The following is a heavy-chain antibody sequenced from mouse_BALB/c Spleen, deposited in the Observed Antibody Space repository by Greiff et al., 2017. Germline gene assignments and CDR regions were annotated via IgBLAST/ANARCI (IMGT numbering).Heavy chain of an antibody. Sequence: EVMLVESGGGLVQPGGSRKLSCAASGFTFSSFGMHWVRQAPEKGLEWVAYISSGSSTIYYADTVKGRFTISRDNPKNTLFLQMTSLRSEDTAMYYCARLPLAYWGQGTLVTVSA. CDR1: GFTFSSFG. CDR3: ARLPLAY. V-gene: IGHV5-17*02. J-gene: IGHJ3*01. D-gene: IGHD5-5*01. CDR2: ISSGSSTI.